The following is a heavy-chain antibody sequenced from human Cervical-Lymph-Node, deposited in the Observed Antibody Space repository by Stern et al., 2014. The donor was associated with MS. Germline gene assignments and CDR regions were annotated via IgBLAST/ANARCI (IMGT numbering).Heavy chain of an antibody. CDR1: GGSISSGSYY. Sequence: VQLVESGPGLVKPSQTLSLTCTVSGGSISSGSYYWTWIRQPAGKGLEWIGRIYTSGSTNYNPSLKSRVTISVDTSQNHSSLYLSSVTAADTAVYYCARGAAAAFDYWGQGTLVTVSS. CDR3: ARGAAAAFDY. V-gene: IGHV4-61*02. D-gene: IGHD6-13*01. CDR2: IYTSGST. J-gene: IGHJ4*02.